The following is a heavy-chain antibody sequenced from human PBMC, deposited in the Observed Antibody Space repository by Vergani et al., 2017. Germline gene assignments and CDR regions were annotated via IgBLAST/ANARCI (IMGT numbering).Heavy chain of an antibody. CDR3: ARGTLGVHIITMGAHWYFDL. CDR2: IYYSGST. CDR1: GGSISSGGYY. D-gene: IGHD3-10*01. Sequence: QVQLQESGPGLVKPSQPLSLTCTVSGGSISSGGYYWSWIRQHPGTGLEWIGYIYYSGSTYYNPSLKSRVTISVDTSKNQFSLKLSSVTAADTAVYYCARGTLGVHIITMGAHWYFDLWGRGTLVTVSS. V-gene: IGHV4-31*03. J-gene: IGHJ2*01.